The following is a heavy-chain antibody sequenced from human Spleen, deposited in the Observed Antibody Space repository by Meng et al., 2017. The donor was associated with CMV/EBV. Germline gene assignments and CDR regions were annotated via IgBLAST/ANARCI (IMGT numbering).Heavy chain of an antibody. CDR3: ARVVSANSNYAFGY. J-gene: IGHJ4*02. V-gene: IGHV3-11*01. Sequence: GESLKISCAASGFTVSDFHMNWIRQAPGKGLEWLAYFSGSGHMIYYANSVKGRFTISKDSGTNSLYLQMDSLRVEDTAVYFCARVVSANSNYAFGYWGQGTLVTVSS. CDR1: GFTVSDFH. D-gene: IGHD4-11*01. CDR2: FSGSGHMI.